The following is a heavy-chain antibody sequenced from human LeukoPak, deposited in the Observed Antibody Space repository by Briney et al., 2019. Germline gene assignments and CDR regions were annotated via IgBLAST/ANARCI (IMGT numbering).Heavy chain of an antibody. CDR3: ARDPYNEGYGSYYFYYMDV. V-gene: IGHV3-21*06. CDR2: ISSCNRHI. CDR1: GLIFNTYN. Sequence: GGPLRLLCAASGLIFNTYNMIWLRPAPGTGLEWVSSISSCNRHIYYADSVRGRFTISRDNAKNSLYLEMNSLRAEDTAVYYCARDPYNEGYGSYYFYYMDVWGKGTTVTVSS. D-gene: IGHD5-12*01. J-gene: IGHJ6*03.